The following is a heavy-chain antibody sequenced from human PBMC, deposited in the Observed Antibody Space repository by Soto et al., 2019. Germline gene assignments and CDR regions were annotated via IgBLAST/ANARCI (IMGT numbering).Heavy chain of an antibody. CDR2: IYYSGST. V-gene: IGHV4-31*03. D-gene: IGHD4-4*01. CDR1: GDSISSGGFY. Sequence: QVQLQESGPGLVRASQTLSLTCTVSGDSISSGGFYWSWLRQHPGKGLEWIGYIYYSGSTYYSPSLKSRVSISLGTSKTRFSLKLSSVTAADTAIYYCARTQSREYSIGAWFDPWGQGTLVTVSS. CDR3: ARTQSREYSIGAWFDP. J-gene: IGHJ5*02.